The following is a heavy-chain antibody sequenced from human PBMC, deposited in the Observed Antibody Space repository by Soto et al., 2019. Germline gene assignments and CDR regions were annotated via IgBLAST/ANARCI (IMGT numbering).Heavy chain of an antibody. CDR2: IYYSGST. V-gene: IGHV4-59*08. CDR3: ARRYGGTFDY. J-gene: IGHJ4*02. Sequence: QVQLQESGPGLVKPSETLSLTRTVSGGSISSYYWSWIRQPPGKGLEWIGYIYYSGSTNYNPSLTPRATLPVDTSKNQFSLTLSSVTAADTAVYYCARRYGGTFDYWGQGTLVTVSS. D-gene: IGHD2-15*01. CDR1: GGSISSYY.